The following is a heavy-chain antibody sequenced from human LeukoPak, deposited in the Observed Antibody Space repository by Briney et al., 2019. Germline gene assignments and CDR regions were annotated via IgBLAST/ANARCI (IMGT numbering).Heavy chain of an antibody. CDR3: ASSPRLTTSWFLFDS. Sequence: PSETLSLTCSVSGDSFSNYYWTWIRQPPGRGLEWIGYVYYSGSTNYNPSLKTRLHLSVDTSKNRFSLKLSSVTAADTAVYYCASSPRLTTSWFLFDSWGHGTLVTVSS. J-gene: IGHJ5*01. CDR2: VYYSGST. V-gene: IGHV4-59*08. D-gene: IGHD2-2*01. CDR1: GDSFSNYY.